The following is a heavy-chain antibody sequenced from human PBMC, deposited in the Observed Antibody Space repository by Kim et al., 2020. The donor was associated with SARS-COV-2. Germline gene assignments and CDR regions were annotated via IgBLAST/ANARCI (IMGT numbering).Heavy chain of an antibody. Sequence: SETLSLTCAVYGGSFSGYYLSWIRQPPGKGLEWIGEINHSGSTNYNPSLKSRVTISVDTSKNQFSLKLSSVTAADTAVYYCARGGPRVRGATTWGQGTRGTVSS. V-gene: IGHV4-34*01. D-gene: IGHD3-10*01. CDR1: GGSFSGYY. J-gene: IGHJ5*02. CDR3: ARGGPRVRGATT. CDR2: INHSGST.